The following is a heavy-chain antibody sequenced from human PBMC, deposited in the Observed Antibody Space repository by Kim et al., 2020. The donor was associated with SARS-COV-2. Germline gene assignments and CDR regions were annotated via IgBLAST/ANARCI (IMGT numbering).Heavy chain of an antibody. D-gene: IGHD3-22*01. J-gene: IGHJ6*01. CDR1: GYTFTSFY. V-gene: IGHV1-46*01. CDR2: INPSGGST. CDR3: ARVEGPTAYYDSSGSKRARYYYCGMDV. Sequence: ASVKVSCKASGYTFTSFYMHWVRQAPGQGLEWMGLINPSGGSTSYAQKFQGRVTMTRDTSMSTVYMELSSLRSEDTAVYYCARVEGPTAYYDSSGSKRARYYYCGMDVWGQGTTVTVSS.